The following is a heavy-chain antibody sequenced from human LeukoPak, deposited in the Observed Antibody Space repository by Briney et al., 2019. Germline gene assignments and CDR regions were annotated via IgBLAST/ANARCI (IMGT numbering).Heavy chain of an antibody. D-gene: IGHD3-3*01. V-gene: IGHV3-23*01. CDR3: AKDIDGLEWLFGYFDY. CDR2: ISGSGGST. Sequence: PGGSLRLSCAASGFTLSSYAMSWVRQAPGRGLEWVSAISGSGGSTYYADSVKGRFTISRDNSKNTLYLQMNSLRAEDTAVYYCAKDIDGLEWLFGYFDYWGQGTLVTVSS. CDR1: GFTLSSYA. J-gene: IGHJ4*02.